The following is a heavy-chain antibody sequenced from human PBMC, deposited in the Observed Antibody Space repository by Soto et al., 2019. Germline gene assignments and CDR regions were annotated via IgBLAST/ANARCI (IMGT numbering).Heavy chain of an antibody. D-gene: IGHD3-10*01. CDR2: INYNSGSV. CDR1: GFTFDVYA. CDR3: AKDISLRGWLFLLGES. Sequence: EVQLVESGGGWVQPGRSLRLSCAASGFTFDVYAMHWVRQAPGKGLEWVSGINYNSGSVGYADSVKGRFTISRDNAKNSLNIKINVVGVEDRAVYYCAKDISLRGWLFLLGESGGRGTLVPVSP. V-gene: IGHV3-9*01. J-gene: IGHJ4*02.